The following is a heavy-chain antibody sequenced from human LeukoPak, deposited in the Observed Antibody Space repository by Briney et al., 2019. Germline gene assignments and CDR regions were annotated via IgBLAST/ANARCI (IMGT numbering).Heavy chain of an antibody. D-gene: IGHD5-24*01. V-gene: IGHV3-7*03. CDR3: AREQRTFGY. CDR1: RFTFSSYA. CDR2: IKPDGGEQ. J-gene: IGHJ4*02. Sequence: GGSLRLSCAASRFTFSSYAMSWVRQAPGKGLEWVANIKPDGGEQYYVDSVKGRFTISRDNADNSLYLQLSSLRAEDTAVYYCAREQRTFGYWGQGILVTVSS.